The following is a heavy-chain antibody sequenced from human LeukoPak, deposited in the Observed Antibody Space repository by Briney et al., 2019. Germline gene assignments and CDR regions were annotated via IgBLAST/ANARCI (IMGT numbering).Heavy chain of an antibody. J-gene: IGHJ4*02. V-gene: IGHV3-7*01. CDR2: VEDGGIEK. CDR1: GFTFSDYS. CDR3: ARWRGAQSEFDF. D-gene: IGHD3-3*01. Sequence: RGSLRLSCSVSGFTFSDYSMGWVRQAPGKGLEWVANVEDGGIEKEYVDSVKGRFTISRDDAENLLYLQMNSLRAEDTALYFCARWRGAQSEFDFWGQGTQVIVSS.